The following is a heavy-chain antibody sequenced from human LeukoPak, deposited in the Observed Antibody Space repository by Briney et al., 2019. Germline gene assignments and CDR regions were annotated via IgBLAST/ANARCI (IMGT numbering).Heavy chain of an antibody. CDR2: IYHSGSA. CDR3: ARGIVGATRYYYYYMDV. D-gene: IGHD1-26*01. Sequence: SETLSLTCTVSGYSISSGYYWGWIRQPPGKGLEWIGTIYHSGSAYYNPSLKSRVTISVDTSKNQFSLKLSSVTAADTAVYYCARGIVGATRYYYYYMDVWDKGTTVTISS. V-gene: IGHV4-38-2*02. J-gene: IGHJ6*03. CDR1: GYSISSGYY.